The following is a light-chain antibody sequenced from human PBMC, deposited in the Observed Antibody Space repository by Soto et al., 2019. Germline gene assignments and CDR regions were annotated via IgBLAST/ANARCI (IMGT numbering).Light chain of an antibody. Sequence: EIALAESPCTLSLSPAERATLSCMAIQTVSNSYLAWYQQKVGQAPRLLIYGASTRATGVPDRFSGSGSGTDFTLTISRVEPEDFAVYYCQQFGSSRITFGGGTTVDIK. V-gene: IGKV3-20*01. CDR3: QQFGSSRIT. J-gene: IGKJ4*01. CDR2: GAS. CDR1: QTVSNSY.